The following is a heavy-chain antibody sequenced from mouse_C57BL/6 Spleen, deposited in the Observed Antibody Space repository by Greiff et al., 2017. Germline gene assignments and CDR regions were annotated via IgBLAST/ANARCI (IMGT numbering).Heavy chain of an antibody. Sequence: VQLVESEGGLVQPGSSMKLSCTASGFTFSDYYMAWVRQVPEKGLEWVANINYDGSSTYYLDSLKSRFIISRDNAKNILYLQMSSLKSEDTATYYCARDRSHYFDYWGQGTTLTVSS. CDR1: GFTFSDYY. CDR3: ARDRSHYFDY. CDR2: INYDGSST. J-gene: IGHJ2*01. V-gene: IGHV5-16*01.